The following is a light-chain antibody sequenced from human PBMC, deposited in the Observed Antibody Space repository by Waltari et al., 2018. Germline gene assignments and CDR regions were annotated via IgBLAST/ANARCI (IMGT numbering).Light chain of an antibody. Sequence: QSALTQPASVSGSPGRSITIPCTGTSSDIGAYNYVSWYQQHPGKAPKLMIYDVSNRPSGVSNRFSGSKSGNTASLTISGLQADDEADYYCSSYTSTSTPVVFGGGTKLTVL. CDR2: DVS. V-gene: IGLV2-14*03. CDR3: SSYTSTSTPVV. J-gene: IGLJ2*01. CDR1: SSDIGAYNY.